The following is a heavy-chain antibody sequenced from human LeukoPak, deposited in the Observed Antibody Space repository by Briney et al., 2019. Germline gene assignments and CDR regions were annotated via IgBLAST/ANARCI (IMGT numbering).Heavy chain of an antibody. J-gene: IGHJ4*02. CDR1: GGTFSSYA. Sequence: VASVKVSCKASGGTFSSYAISWVRQAPGQGLEWMGGIIPIFGTANYAQKFQGRVTITADESTSTAYMELSSLRSEDTAVYYCARVPEDLNYFDYWGQGTLVTVSS. CDR2: IIPIFGTA. V-gene: IGHV1-69*01. CDR3: ARVPEDLNYFDY.